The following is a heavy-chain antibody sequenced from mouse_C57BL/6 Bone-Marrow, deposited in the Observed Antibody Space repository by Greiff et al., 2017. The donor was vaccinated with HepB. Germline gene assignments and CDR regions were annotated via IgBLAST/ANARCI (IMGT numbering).Heavy chain of an antibody. CDR2: INPNYGTT. CDR3: ARGDYGNYVPDWYFDV. Sequence: EVQLQQSGPELVKPGASVKISCKASGYSFTDYNMNWVKQSNGKSLEWIGVINPNYGTTSYNQKFKGKATLTVDQASSTAYMQINSLTSEDSAVYYCARGDYGNYVPDWYFDVWGTGTTVTVSS. CDR1: GYSFTDYN. V-gene: IGHV1-39*01. J-gene: IGHJ1*03. D-gene: IGHD2-1*01.